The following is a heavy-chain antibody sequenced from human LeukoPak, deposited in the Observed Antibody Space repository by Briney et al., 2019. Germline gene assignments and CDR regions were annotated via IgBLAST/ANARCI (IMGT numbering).Heavy chain of an antibody. J-gene: IGHJ4*02. Sequence: GASLRLCCAASGFTFSNYAMSWVRQAAGKGLEWVSAVSGRDTSTYYTDSVKGRFTISRDNSKNTLYLQMNSLSAEDTAIYYCAKWGDYDVLTGYYDSDYWGQGTLVTVSS. CDR3: AKWGDYDVLTGYYDSDY. D-gene: IGHD3-9*01. CDR2: VSGRDTST. V-gene: IGHV3-23*01. CDR1: GFTFSNYA.